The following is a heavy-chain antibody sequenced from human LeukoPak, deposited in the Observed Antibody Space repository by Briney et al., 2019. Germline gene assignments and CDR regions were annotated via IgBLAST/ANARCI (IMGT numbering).Heavy chain of an antibody. CDR2: ISGSGGST. D-gene: IGHD3-22*01. J-gene: IGHJ1*01. CDR3: AKGFDSSGSEYFQH. CDR1: GFTFSSHT. V-gene: IGHV3-23*01. Sequence: GGSLRLSCAASGFTFSSHTMNWVRQAPGKGLEWVSAISGSGGSTYYADSVKGRFTISRDNSKNTLYLQMNSLRAEDTAVYYCAKGFDSSGSEYFQHWGQGTLVTVSS.